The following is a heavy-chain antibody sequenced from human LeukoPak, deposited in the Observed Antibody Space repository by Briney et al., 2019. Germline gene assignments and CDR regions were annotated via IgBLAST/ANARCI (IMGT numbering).Heavy chain of an antibody. CDR1: GGSISSGSYY. J-gene: IGHJ4*02. CDR3: ARYTIFGVVIRTAYFDY. V-gene: IGHV4-61*02. Sequence: SETLSLTCTVSGGSISSGSYYWSWIRQPAGKGLEWIGRIYTSGSTNYNPSLKSRVTISVDTSNNQFSLKLSSVTAADTAVYYCARYTIFGVVIRTAYFDYWGQGTLVTVSS. D-gene: IGHD3-3*01. CDR2: IYTSGST.